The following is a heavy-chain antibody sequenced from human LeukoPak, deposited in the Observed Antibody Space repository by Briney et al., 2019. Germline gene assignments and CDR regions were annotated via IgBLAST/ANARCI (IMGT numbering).Heavy chain of an antibody. D-gene: IGHD6-19*01. J-gene: IGHJ6*02. CDR2: ISSSSSYI. V-gene: IGHV3-21*01. CDR3: ARSAGSGWYRAPYYYYGMDV. Sequence: KPGGSLRLSCAASGFTSSSYSMNWVRQAPGKGLEWVSSISSSSSYIYYADSVKGRFTISRDNAKNSLYLQMNSLRAEDTAVYYCARSAGSGWYRAPYYYYGMDVWGQGTTVTVSS. CDR1: GFTSSSYS.